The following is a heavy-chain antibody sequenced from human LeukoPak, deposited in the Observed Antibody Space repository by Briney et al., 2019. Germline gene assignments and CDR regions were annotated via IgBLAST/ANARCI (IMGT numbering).Heavy chain of an antibody. V-gene: IGHV4-31*03. CDR1: GGSISSGFYY. D-gene: IGHD6-13*01. CDR3: ARAGIAAAGTGWFDP. Sequence: SETLSLTCTVSGGSISSGFYYCRWIRQHPGKGLEWIGYIYYSGSTYYNPSLKSRVTISVDTSKNQFSLKLSSVTAADTAVYYCARAGIAAAGTGWFDPWGQGTLVTVSS. CDR2: IYYSGST. J-gene: IGHJ5*02.